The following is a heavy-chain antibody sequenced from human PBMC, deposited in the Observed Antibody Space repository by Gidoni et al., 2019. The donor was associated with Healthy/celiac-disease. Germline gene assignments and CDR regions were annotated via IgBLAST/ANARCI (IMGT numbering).Heavy chain of an antibody. J-gene: IGHJ4*02. CDR1: GGSISSYY. D-gene: IGHD4-17*01. CDR2: IYYSGST. Sequence: QVQLQESGPGLVKPSETLSLTCTVSGGSISSYYWRWIRQPPGKGLEWIGYIYYSGSTNYNPSLKSRVTISVDTSKNQFSLKLSSVTAADTAVYYCARDPSDGGHPARYFDYWGQGTLVTVSS. V-gene: IGHV4-59*01. CDR3: ARDPSDGGHPARYFDY.